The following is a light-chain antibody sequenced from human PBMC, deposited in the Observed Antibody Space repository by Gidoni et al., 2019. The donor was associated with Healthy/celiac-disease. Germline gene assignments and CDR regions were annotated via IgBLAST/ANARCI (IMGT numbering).Light chain of an antibody. CDR3: MQALQTPPGT. J-gene: IGKJ3*01. Sequence: DIVITQSPLSLPVTPGEPASISCRSSQSLLHSNGYNYLDWYLQKPGQSPQLLIYLGSNRASGVPDRFSGSGSGTDFTLKISRVEAEDVGVYYCMQALQTPPGTFGPGTKVDIK. CDR2: LGS. CDR1: QSLLHSNGYNY. V-gene: IGKV2-28*01.